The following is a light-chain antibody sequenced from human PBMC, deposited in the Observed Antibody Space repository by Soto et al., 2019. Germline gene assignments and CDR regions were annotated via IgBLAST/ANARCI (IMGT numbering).Light chain of an antibody. V-gene: IGKV3-15*01. CDR2: GAF. Sequence: EKVMTQSPVTLSLSPGERVTRSCRARESVSSNLGWYPQRPGEAPSLLIYGAFTRATGIPARLSGTGSGTEFPLTISTLQSEDFAVYYCQQYHNWLPITFGQGTRLEI. CDR1: ESVSSN. J-gene: IGKJ5*01. CDR3: QQYHNWLPIT.